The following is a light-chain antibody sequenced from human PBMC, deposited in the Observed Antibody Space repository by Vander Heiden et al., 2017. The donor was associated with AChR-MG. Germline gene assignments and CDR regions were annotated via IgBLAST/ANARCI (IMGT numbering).Light chain of an antibody. V-gene: IGKV1-39*01. CDR1: HSISNH. J-gene: IGKJ3*01. CDR3: QQSYITPPT. Sequence: DIQMTQSPSSLSASVGDRVTITCRASHSISNHLNWYQHKPGKAPKALISSASSLQSGVPSRFSGSGLGTDFTLTITSLQPEDFATYYCQQSYITPPTFGPGTKVDFK. CDR2: SAS.